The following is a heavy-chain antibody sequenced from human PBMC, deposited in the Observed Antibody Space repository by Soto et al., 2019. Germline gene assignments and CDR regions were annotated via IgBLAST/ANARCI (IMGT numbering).Heavy chain of an antibody. CDR1: GYSFTIYW. D-gene: IGHD3-16*02. CDR3: ARFVGVIQYYFDY. J-gene: IGHJ4*02. CDR2: IYPGDSDT. Sequence: PGESLKISCKGSGYSFTIYWIGWVRQMPGKGLEWMGIIYPGDSDTRYSPSFQGQVTISADKSISTAYLQWSSLKASGTAMYYCARFVGVIQYYFDYWGRGTLVTVSS. V-gene: IGHV5-51*01.